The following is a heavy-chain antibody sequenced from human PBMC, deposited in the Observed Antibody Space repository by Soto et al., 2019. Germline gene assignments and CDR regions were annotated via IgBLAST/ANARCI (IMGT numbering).Heavy chain of an antibody. CDR1: GYTFTGYY. J-gene: IGHJ3*02. CDR2: INPNTGGT. Sequence: ASVKVSCKASGYTFTGYYIHWVRQAPGRGLEWMGWINPNTGGTNYAQKFQGRVTMTRDTSITTAYMELSRLRSDDTAVFYCAREEGHGGNFDAFDMWGQGTMVTVSS. CDR3: AREEGHGGNFDAFDM. D-gene: IGHD2-21*02. V-gene: IGHV1-2*02.